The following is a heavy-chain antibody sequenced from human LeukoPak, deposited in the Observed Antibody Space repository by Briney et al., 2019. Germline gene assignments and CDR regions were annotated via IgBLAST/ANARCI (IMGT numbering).Heavy chain of an antibody. J-gene: IGHJ3*02. Sequence: NTGGSLRLSCAASGFTFSSYSMNWVRHAPGKGLEWVSSISSSSSYIYYAASVKGRFTISRDNAKNSLYLKMNSLRAEDTAVYYCAGPGVAAAGDAFDIWGQGTMVTVSS. V-gene: IGHV3-21*01. CDR3: AGPGVAAAGDAFDI. D-gene: IGHD6-13*01. CDR2: ISSSSSYI. CDR1: GFTFSSYS.